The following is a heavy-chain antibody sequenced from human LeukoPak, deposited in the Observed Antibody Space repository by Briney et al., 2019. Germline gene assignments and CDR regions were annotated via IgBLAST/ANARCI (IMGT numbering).Heavy chain of an antibody. V-gene: IGHV5-51*01. CDR2: IYPCDSDT. J-gene: IGHJ4*02. Sequence: GESLKISWKGSGYSFTSYWIGWVRQMPGKGLGWMGIIYPCDSDTRYSTSFQGQVTISADKSIRTAYLQSNSLKDSDAAMYYCARHVEDCGWGSYYSDYWGQGTLVTVSS. D-gene: IGHD3-10*01. CDR3: ARHVEDCGWGSYYSDY. CDR1: GYSFTSYW.